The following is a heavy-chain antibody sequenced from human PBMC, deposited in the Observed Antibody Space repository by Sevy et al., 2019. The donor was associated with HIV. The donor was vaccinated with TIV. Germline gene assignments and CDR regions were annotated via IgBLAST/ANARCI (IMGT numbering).Heavy chain of an antibody. Sequence: ASVKVSCKASGYTFTGYYMHWVRQAPGQGLEWMGRINPNSGGTDYAQKFQGRVTMTRDTSISTAYMELSRLRSDDTAVYYCARAYIVVVPAARARFDPWGQGTLVTVSS. CDR2: INPNSGGT. D-gene: IGHD2-2*01. CDR3: ARAYIVVVPAARARFDP. V-gene: IGHV1-2*06. J-gene: IGHJ5*02. CDR1: GYTFTGYY.